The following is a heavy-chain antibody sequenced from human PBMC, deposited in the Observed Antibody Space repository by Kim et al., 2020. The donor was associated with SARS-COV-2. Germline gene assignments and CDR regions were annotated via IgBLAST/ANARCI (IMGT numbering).Heavy chain of an antibody. J-gene: IGHJ4*02. Sequence: SVKGRVTNARDNSKTPLYLQMNSLRAEDTAVYYCAKGGSSGSSQYYFDYWGQGTLVTVSS. CDR3: AKGGSSGSSQYYFDY. V-gene: IGHV3-23*01. D-gene: IGHD3-10*01.